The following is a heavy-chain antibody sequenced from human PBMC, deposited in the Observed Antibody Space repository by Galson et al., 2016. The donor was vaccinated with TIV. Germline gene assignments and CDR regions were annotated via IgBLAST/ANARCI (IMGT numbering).Heavy chain of an antibody. D-gene: IGHD3-16*01. CDR3: ARGGEGIKGGRRNVYYYYALDV. CDR1: GGSIGTFY. V-gene: IGHV4-59*01. CDR2: IYYTGST. J-gene: IGHJ6*02. Sequence: TLSLTCSVSGGSIGTFYWSWIRQSPGKGLEWIGYIYYTGSTNYNPSLKSRVTISLDTPTNQFSLKLTSVTAADTAVYYCARGGEGIKGGRRNVYYYYALDVWGQGTTVTVSS.